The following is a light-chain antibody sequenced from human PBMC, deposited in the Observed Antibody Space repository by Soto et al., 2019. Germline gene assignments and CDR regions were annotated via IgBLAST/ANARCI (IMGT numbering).Light chain of an antibody. CDR1: QSVSSY. V-gene: IGKV3-15*01. J-gene: IGKJ1*01. CDR2: GVS. Sequence: EIVLTQSPATLSVSPGARATLSCRASQSVSSYLAWYQQKPGQAPRLLIYGVSTRATDIPARFSGSGSGTEFTLTISSLQSEDFAVYYCQQYNNWPPTWTFGQGTKVDI. CDR3: QQYNNWPPTWT.